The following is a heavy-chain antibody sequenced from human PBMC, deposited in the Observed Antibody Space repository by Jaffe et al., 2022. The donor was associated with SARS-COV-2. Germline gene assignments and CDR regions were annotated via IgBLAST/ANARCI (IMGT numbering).Heavy chain of an antibody. CDR2: IYYSGGT. D-gene: IGHD2-2*01. V-gene: IGHV4-59*01. J-gene: IGHJ6*02. CDR3: ARSSTSSNYYYGMDV. Sequence: QVQLQESGPGLVKPSETLSLTCTVSGGSISSYYWSWIRQPPGKGLEWIGYIYYSGGTNYNPSLKSRVSISVDTSKNQLSLKLSSVTAADTAVYYCARSSTSSNYYYGMDVWGQGTTVTVSS. CDR1: GGSISSYY.